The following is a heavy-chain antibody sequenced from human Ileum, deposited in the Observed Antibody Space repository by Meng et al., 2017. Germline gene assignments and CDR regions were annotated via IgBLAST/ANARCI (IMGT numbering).Heavy chain of an antibody. CDR1: DYNLNNYG. CDR3: VRQQWNYYYYGMDV. Sequence: ASVKVSCKASDYNLNNYGITWVRQAPGQGLEWMGWISAYNGNTNYAQKVQGGVTMTTDTSTSTAYMELRSLRSDDTAIYYCVRQQWNYYYYGMDVWGQGTTVTVSS. V-gene: IGHV1-18*01. CDR2: ISAYNGNT. D-gene: IGHD2-8*01. J-gene: IGHJ6*02.